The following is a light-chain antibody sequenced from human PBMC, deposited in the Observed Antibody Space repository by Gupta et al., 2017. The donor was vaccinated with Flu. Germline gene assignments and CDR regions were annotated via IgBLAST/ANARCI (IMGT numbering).Light chain of an antibody. Sequence: QSALTQPASVSGSPGQSITISCTGTSSDVGGYNYVSWYQQHPGKAPKLMIYEVSNRPSGVSNRFSGSKSGNTASLTISGLQDEDEADYYCSSDTSSSPWVFGGGTKLTVL. CDR3: SSDTSSSPWV. V-gene: IGLV2-14*01. CDR2: EVS. J-gene: IGLJ3*02. CDR1: SSDVGGYNY.